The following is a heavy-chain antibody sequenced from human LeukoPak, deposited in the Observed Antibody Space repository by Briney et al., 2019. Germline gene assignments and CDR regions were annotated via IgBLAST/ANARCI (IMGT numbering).Heavy chain of an antibody. CDR3: ARDGYSSSWPQGWYFDL. CDR2: IIPIFGTA. J-gene: IGHJ2*01. Sequence: GSSVKVSCKASGGTFSSYAISWVRQAPGQGLEWMGEIIPIFGTANYAQKFQGRVTITTDESTSTAYMELSSLRSEDTAVYYCARDGYSSSWPQGWYFDLWGRGTLVTVSS. CDR1: GGTFSSYA. D-gene: IGHD6-6*01. V-gene: IGHV1-69*05.